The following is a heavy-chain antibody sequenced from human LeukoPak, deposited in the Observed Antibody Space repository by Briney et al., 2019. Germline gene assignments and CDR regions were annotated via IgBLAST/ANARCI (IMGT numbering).Heavy chain of an antibody. CDR2: FGPEDGET. J-gene: IGHJ6*03. Sequence: GASVKVSCKVSGYTLTELSMHWVRQAPGKGLEWMGGFGPEDGETIYAQKFQGRVTMTEDTSTDTAYMELSSLRSEDTAVYYCATAPIVVVPAAIYYYMDVWGKGTTVTVSS. CDR3: ATAPIVVVPAAIYYYMDV. D-gene: IGHD2-2*01. V-gene: IGHV1-24*01. CDR1: GYTLTELS.